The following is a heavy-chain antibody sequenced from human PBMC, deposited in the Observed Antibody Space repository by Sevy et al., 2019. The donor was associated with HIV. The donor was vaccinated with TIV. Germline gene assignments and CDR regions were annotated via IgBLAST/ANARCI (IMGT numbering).Heavy chain of an antibody. CDR1: GFSFSSYG. CDR3: VKEGGGEGGDH. V-gene: IGHV3-30*02. J-gene: IGHJ4*02. Sequence: GGSLRLSCAASGFSFSSYGMHWVRQAPGKGLEWMSYIQYDGSNKDYADSVKGRFTISRDNSKNTLYLQMNSLRVEDRAVVYFVKEGGGEGGDHWGQGTLVTVSS. CDR2: IQYDGSNK. D-gene: IGHD2-21*01.